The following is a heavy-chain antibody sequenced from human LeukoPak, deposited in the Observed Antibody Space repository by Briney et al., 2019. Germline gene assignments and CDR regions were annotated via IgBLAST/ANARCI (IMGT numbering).Heavy chain of an antibody. V-gene: IGHV4-38-2*02. Sequence: KASETLSLTCTVSGYSISSGYYWGWIRQPPGKGLEWIGSIYHSGSTYYNPSLKSRVTISVDTSKNQFSLNLSSVTAADTAVYYCARAQQLGGGYYFDYWGQGTLVTVSS. CDR3: ARAQQLGGGYYFDY. D-gene: IGHD6-13*01. CDR1: GYSISSGYY. J-gene: IGHJ4*02. CDR2: IYHSGST.